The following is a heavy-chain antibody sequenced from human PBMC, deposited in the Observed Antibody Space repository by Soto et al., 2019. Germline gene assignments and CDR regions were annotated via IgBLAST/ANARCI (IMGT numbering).Heavy chain of an antibody. CDR1: GFTFSSYA. CDR3: AKGAAAGMPYYYGMDV. J-gene: IGHJ6*02. Sequence: GGSLRLSCAASGFTFSSYAMSWVRQAPGKGLEWVSAISGSGGSTYYADSVKGRFTISRDNSKNTLYLQMNSLRAEDTAVYYCAKGAAAGMPYYYGMDVWGQGTTVTVSS. D-gene: IGHD6-13*01. V-gene: IGHV3-23*01. CDR2: ISGSGGST.